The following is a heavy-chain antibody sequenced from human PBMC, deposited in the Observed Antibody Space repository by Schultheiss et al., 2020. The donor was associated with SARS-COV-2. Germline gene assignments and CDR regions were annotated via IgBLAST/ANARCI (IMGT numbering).Heavy chain of an antibody. Sequence: SGPTLVKPTQTLTLTCTFSGFSLSTSGMRVSWIRQPPGKALEWLARIDWDDDKFYSTSLKTRLTISKDTSKNQVVLTMTNMDPVDTATYYCARTRRYQLLYYFDYWGQGTLVTVSS. CDR1: GFSLSTSGMR. CDR3: ARTRRYQLLYYFDY. CDR2: IDWDDDK. D-gene: IGHD2-2*01. V-gene: IGHV2-70*04. J-gene: IGHJ4*02.